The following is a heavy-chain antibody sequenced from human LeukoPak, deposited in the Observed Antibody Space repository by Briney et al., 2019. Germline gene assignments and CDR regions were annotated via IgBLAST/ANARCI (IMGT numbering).Heavy chain of an antibody. CDR3: AFLTGYYIDEN. J-gene: IGHJ4*02. CDR2: IIPIVGTV. D-gene: IGHD3-9*01. Sequence: SVKISCKASGGTFSSYPMSWVRQGPGRGLEWMGRIIPIVGTVNYAQKLKGRVTITADKSTSTAYMELSGLTSEGTAVYYCAFLTGYYIDENWGQGTLVTVSS. CDR1: GGTFSSYP. V-gene: IGHV1-69*08.